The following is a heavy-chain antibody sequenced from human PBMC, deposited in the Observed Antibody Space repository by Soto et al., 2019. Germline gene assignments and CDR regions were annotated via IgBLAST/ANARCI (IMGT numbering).Heavy chain of an antibody. CDR3: ARGYRHYYRPYESDY. D-gene: IGHD3-22*01. V-gene: IGHV3-11*05. Sequence: QVQLVESGGGLVKPGGSLRLSCAASGFTFSDYYMSWIRQAPGKGLEWVSYISSSSSYTNYADSVKGRFTISRDNAKNSLYLQMNSLRAEDTAVYYCARGYRHYYRPYESDYWGQGTLVTVSS. CDR1: GFTFSDYY. J-gene: IGHJ4*02. CDR2: ISSSSSYT.